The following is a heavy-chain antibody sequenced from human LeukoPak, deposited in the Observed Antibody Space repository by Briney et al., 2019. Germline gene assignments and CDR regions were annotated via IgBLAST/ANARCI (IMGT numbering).Heavy chain of an antibody. J-gene: IGHJ3*02. V-gene: IGHV1-69*05. Sequence: SVKVSCKASGGTFSSYAISWVRQAPGQGLGWMGRIIPIFGTANYAQKFQGRVTITTDESTSTAYMELSSLRSEDTAVYYCAVGVVPAAFDAFDIWGQGTMVTVSS. CDR3: AVGVVPAAFDAFDI. CDR2: IIPIFGTA. CDR1: GGTFSSYA. D-gene: IGHD2-2*01.